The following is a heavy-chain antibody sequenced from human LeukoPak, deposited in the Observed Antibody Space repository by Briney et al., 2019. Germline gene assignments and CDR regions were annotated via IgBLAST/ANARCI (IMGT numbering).Heavy chain of an antibody. CDR2: IYYSGST. J-gene: IGHJ3*02. V-gene: IGHV4-59*01. D-gene: IGHD3-16*02. CDR3: ASQVFSYDYVWGSYRYTQFDAFDI. Sequence: PSETLSLTCTVSGVSISSYYWSWIRQPPGKGLEWIGYIYYSGSTNYNPSLKSRVTISVDTSKNQFSLKLSSVTAADTAVYYCASQVFSYDYVWGSYRYTQFDAFDIWGQGTMVTVSS. CDR1: GVSISSYY.